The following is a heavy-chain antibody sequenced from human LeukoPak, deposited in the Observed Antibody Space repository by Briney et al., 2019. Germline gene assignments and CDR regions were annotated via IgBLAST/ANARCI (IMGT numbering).Heavy chain of an antibody. J-gene: IGHJ4*02. Sequence: GGSLRLSCAASGFSLSNYWMNWVRQAPGKGLEWVANIKQDYSEKNYVDSVKGRFTISRDNAKNSLILQMNSLRDEDTAVYYCARGVWAPFDSWGQGTLVSVSS. CDR2: IKQDYSEK. V-gene: IGHV3-7*01. CDR1: GFSLSNYW. D-gene: IGHD7-27*01. CDR3: ARGVWAPFDS.